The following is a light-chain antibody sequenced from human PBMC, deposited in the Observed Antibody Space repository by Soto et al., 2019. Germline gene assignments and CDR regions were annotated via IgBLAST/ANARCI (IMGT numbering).Light chain of an antibody. J-gene: IGKJ2*01. CDR2: DAS. V-gene: IGKV3-15*01. CDR1: LSVSRN. CDR3: QQYGSSSYT. Sequence: EIVMTQSPATLSVSPGERATLSCMASLSVSRNLAWYQQKPGQAPRLLIFDASTRATGIPARFSGSGSGTEFTLTISRLGPEDFAVYYCQQYGSSSYTFGQGTKVDIK.